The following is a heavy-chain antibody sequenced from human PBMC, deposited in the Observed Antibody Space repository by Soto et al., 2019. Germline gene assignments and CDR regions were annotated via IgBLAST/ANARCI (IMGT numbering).Heavy chain of an antibody. V-gene: IGHV1-69*12. CDR1: GGTFSSYA. D-gene: IGHD4-17*01. Sequence: QVQLVQSGAEVKKPGSSVKVSCKASGGTFSSYAISWVLQAPGQGLQWMGGIIPIFGTANHAQKFQGRVTITADESTSTAYMELSRLRSEDTAVYSCARVVAHDYGLAWGQGTLVTVSS. J-gene: IGHJ5*02. CDR2: IIPIFGTA. CDR3: ARVVAHDYGLA.